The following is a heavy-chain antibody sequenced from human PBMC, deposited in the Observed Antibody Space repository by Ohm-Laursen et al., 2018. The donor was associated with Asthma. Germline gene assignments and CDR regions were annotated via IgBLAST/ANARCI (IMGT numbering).Heavy chain of an antibody. D-gene: IGHD1-26*01. CDR2: IYYSGST. Sequence: SQTLSLTCTVSGGSIGSDDYYWSWIRQHPGKGLEWIGYIYYSGSTYYNPSLKSRVTISVDTSKNQFSLKLSSVTAADTAVYYCARGPSIPGSWFDPWGQGTLVTVSS. CDR1: GGSIGSDDYY. J-gene: IGHJ5*02. CDR3: ARGPSIPGSWFDP. V-gene: IGHV4-31*03.